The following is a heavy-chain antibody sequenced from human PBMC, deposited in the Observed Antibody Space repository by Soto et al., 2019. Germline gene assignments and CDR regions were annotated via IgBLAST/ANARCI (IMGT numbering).Heavy chain of an antibody. CDR1: GGTFSSYA. CDR3: ARDQVERYYDSSGYPNDAFGI. V-gene: IGHV1-69*13. D-gene: IGHD3-22*01. J-gene: IGHJ3*02. Sequence: SVKVSCKASGGTFSSYAISWVRQAPGQGLEWMGGIIPIFGTANYAQKFQGRVTITADESTSTAYMELSSLRSEDTAVYYCARDQVERYYDSSGYPNDAFGIWGQGTMVTVSS. CDR2: IIPIFGTA.